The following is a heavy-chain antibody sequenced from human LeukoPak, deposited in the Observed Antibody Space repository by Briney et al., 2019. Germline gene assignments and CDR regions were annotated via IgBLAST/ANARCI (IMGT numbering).Heavy chain of an antibody. D-gene: IGHD2-15*01. J-gene: IGHJ4*02. CDR2: ISGSGGTT. V-gene: IGHV3-23*01. Sequence: GGSLRLSCAASGFTFSSYAMSWVRQAPGKGLEWVSAISGSGGTTYYADSVKGRFTISRDNSKNTLYLQMNSLRAEDTAVYYCAKARYRSGGSCSAFDYWGQGTLVTVSS. CDR1: GFTFSSYA. CDR3: AKARYRSGGSCSAFDY.